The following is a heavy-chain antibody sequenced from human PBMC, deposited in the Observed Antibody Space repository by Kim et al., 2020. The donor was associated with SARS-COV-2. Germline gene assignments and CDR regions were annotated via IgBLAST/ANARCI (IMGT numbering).Heavy chain of an antibody. Sequence: YYADSVKGRFTISRDNSKNTLYLQMHSLRAEDTAVYYCARDPSSRDAFDIWGQGTMVTVSS. CDR3: ARDPSSRDAFDI. J-gene: IGHJ3*02. V-gene: IGHV3-66*01.